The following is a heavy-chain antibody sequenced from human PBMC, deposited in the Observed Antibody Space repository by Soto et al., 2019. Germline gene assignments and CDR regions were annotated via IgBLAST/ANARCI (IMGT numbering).Heavy chain of an antibody. Sequence: QVQLMQSGAEVKKPGSSVKVSCKASGGTFSTYHINWVRQAPGQGLEWMGRIIPILGIENYAQKFQGRVAITADKSTSTTYMELSSLRSEDTAIYYCTSGRHCTPSRCYSYFDNWGQGILVTVSS. CDR3: TSGRHCTPSRCYSYFDN. J-gene: IGHJ4*02. D-gene: IGHD2-8*01. CDR1: GGTFSTYH. CDR2: IIPILGIE. V-gene: IGHV1-69*02.